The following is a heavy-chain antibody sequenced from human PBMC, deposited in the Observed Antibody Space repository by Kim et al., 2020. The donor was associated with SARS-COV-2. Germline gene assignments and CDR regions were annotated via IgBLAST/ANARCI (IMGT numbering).Heavy chain of an antibody. J-gene: IGHJ4*02. V-gene: IGHV4-4*02. Sequence: SRVTISVDKSKNQFSLKLSSVTAADTAVYYCARDYYDYVWGSYRQYSFDYWGQGTLVTVSS. D-gene: IGHD3-16*02. CDR3: ARDYYDYVWGSYRQYSFDY.